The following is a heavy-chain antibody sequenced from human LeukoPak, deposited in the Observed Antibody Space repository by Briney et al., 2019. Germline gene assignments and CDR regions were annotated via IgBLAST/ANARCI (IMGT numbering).Heavy chain of an antibody. CDR2: ISWNSGSI. CDR3: AKDACYSGGSCYFSGGLDY. J-gene: IGHJ4*02. CDR1: AFTFYDYA. V-gene: IGHV3-9*01. D-gene: IGHD2-15*01. Sequence: YLTFYSSASAFTFYDYAMHRLRQAPGQDLEGVTGISWNSGSIGYADSVKGRFTISRDNAKNSLYLQMNSMRAEDTAVYYCAKDACYSGGSCYFSGGLDYWGQGTLVTVSS.